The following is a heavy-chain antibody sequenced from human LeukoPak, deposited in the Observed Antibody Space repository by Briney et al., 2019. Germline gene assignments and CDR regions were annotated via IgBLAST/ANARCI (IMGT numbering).Heavy chain of an antibody. CDR3: ARHYHYGSGTYMPFDI. J-gene: IGHJ3*02. CDR2: IYYSGST. D-gene: IGHD3-10*01. Sequence: PSEALSLTCTVSSGSISSTTYYWGWIRQPPGEGLEWIGSIYYSGSTFYNPSLKSRVTISVDTSKNQISLKLSSVAAADTAVYYCARHYHYGSGTYMPFDIWGQGTMVTVSS. CDR1: SGSISSTTYY. V-gene: IGHV4-39*01.